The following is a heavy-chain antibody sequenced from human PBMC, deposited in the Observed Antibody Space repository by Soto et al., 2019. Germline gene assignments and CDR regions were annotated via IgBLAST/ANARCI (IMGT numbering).Heavy chain of an antibody. D-gene: IGHD3-16*01. CDR1: GFNFGYYA. V-gene: IGHV3-23*01. J-gene: IGHJ4*02. CDR3: TRASSLDFDF. CDR2: IYAAGGSK. Sequence: PGGSLRLSCAASGFNFGYYAMFWFRQAPGKGLEWVSTIYAAGGSKYYAGSVKGRFTISRDDSKSIAYLQMNSLRTEDTALYYCTRASSLDFDFWGQGTLVTVSS.